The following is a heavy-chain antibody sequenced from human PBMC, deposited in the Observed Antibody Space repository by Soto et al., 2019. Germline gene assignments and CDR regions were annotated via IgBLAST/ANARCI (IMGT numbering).Heavy chain of an antibody. CDR3: ARASYTSYYYDSSGTGGMDV. D-gene: IGHD3-22*01. Sequence: EVQLVESGGGLVKPGGSLRLSCAASGFTFSSYSMNWVRQAPGKGLEWVSSISSSSSYIYYADSVKGRFTISRDNAKNSLYLQMNSLRAEDTAVYYCARASYTSYYYDSSGTGGMDVWGQGTTVTVSS. V-gene: IGHV3-21*01. CDR2: ISSSSSYI. J-gene: IGHJ6*02. CDR1: GFTFSSYS.